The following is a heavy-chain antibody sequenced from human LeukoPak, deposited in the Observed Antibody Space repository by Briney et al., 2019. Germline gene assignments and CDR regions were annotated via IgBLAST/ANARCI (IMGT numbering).Heavy chain of an antibody. CDR1: GFTFSSYW. D-gene: IGHD4-23*01. V-gene: IGHV3-21*01. CDR3: AKDLTTVATPYYYYYMDV. CDR2: IGISSSHT. Sequence: PGGSLRLSCAASGFTFSSYWMNWVRQAPGKGLEWVSSIGISSSHTFYADSVKGRFTISRDNAENSVYLQMNSLRAEDTAVYYCAKDLTTVATPYYYYYMDVWGKGTTVTVSS. J-gene: IGHJ6*03.